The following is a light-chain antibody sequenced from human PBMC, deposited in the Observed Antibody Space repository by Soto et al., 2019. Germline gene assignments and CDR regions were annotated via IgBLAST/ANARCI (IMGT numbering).Light chain of an antibody. CDR3: QQLNSSTIT. J-gene: IGKJ5*01. Sequence: DIQFTQSPSFLSASVGDRVTITCRAIQVIRSYLAWYGQTPGKAPKLLIYAACTLPSGVLSRFSGSRAGTDCTRTISSLQPEDVATYYCQQLNSSTITFGQGTRLEI. CDR1: QVIRSY. V-gene: IGKV1-9*01. CDR2: AAC.